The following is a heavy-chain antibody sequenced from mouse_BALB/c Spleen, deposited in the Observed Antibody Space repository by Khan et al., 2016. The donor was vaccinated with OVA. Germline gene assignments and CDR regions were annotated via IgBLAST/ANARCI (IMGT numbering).Heavy chain of an antibody. CDR2: ISSGGSYT. D-gene: IGHD2-5*01. CDR1: GFSFSSYS. Sequence: EVELVESGGGLVRPGGSLKLSCAASGFSFSSYSMSWVRQTPEKRLEWVATISSGGSYTYYPDSVKGRFTISRDNAKNTLYLQMSSLKSEDTAMYYGTRHRGYYESNPCFDYWGQGTTLTVSS. J-gene: IGHJ2*01. V-gene: IGHV5-6-4*01. CDR3: TRHRGYYESNPCFDY.